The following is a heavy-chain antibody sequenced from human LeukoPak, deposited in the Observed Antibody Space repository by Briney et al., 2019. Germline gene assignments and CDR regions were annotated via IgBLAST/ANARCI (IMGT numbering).Heavy chain of an antibody. J-gene: IGHJ5*02. CDR1: GFTFSTYA. V-gene: IGHV3-23*01. Sequence: PGGSLRLSCAASGFTFSTYAMSWVRQAPGKGLEWASGINGRDDGTYYADSVKGRFTISRDNSKNTLYLQMNSLRAEDTAVYYCAKDLEITVNWFDPWGQGALVTVSS. D-gene: IGHD5-24*01. CDR3: AKDLEITVNWFDP. CDR2: INGRDDGT.